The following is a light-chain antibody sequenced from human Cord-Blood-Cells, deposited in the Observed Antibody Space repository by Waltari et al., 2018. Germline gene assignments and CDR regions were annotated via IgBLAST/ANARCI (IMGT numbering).Light chain of an antibody. Sequence: DIQMTQSPSSLSASVGDRVTITCRASQSISSYLNWYQQKPGKAPKLLIYAASSLQSGVPSRFSGSGSRTDFTLTISSLQPEDFATYYCQQSYSTPPFTFGPGTKVDIK. J-gene: IGKJ3*01. CDR1: QSISSY. CDR2: AAS. CDR3: QQSYSTPPFT. V-gene: IGKV1-39*01.